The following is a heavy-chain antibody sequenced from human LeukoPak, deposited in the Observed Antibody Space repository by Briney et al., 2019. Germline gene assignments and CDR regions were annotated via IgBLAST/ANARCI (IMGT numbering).Heavy chain of an antibody. Sequence: HPGGSLRLSCAASGFTFSSYEMNWVRQAPGKGLEWVAFIRYDGSNKYYADSVKGRFTISRDNSKNTLYLQMNSLRAEDTAVYYCAKDGTEGYSGYGWALYYYYYMDVWGKGTTVTISS. D-gene: IGHD5-12*01. J-gene: IGHJ6*03. CDR2: IRYDGSNK. CDR3: AKDGTEGYSGYGWALYYYYYMDV. V-gene: IGHV3-30*02. CDR1: GFTFSSYE.